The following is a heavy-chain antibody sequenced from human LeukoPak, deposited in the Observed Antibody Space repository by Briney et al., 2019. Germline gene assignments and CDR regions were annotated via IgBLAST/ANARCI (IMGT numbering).Heavy chain of an antibody. V-gene: IGHV1-2*02. CDR1: GYTFTGYY. D-gene: IGHD3-9*01. Sequence: ASVKVSCKASGYTFTGYYMHWVRQAPGQGLEWMGWINPNSGGTNYEQKFQGRVTMTRDTSISKAYMELSRLRSDDTAVYYCARRFYDNLTGHTWYDYWGQGTLVTVSS. CDR3: ARRFYDNLTGHTWYDY. CDR2: INPNSGGT. J-gene: IGHJ4*02.